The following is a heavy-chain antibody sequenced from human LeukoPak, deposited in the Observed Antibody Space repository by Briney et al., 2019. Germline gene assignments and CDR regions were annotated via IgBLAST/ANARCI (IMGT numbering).Heavy chain of an antibody. CDR3: TRAVAGHPD. V-gene: IGHV4-34*01. CDR2: INHSGYT. J-gene: IGHJ4*02. CDR1: GVPFSNYY. D-gene: IGHD6-19*01. Sequence: PSETLSLTCAVSGVPFSNYYWSWVRQSPRQGLEWIGEINHSGYTNYNPSPKSRVTMSIDTSKNQFSLLLTSVTAADAGVYYCTRAVAGHPDWGQGTLVTVSS.